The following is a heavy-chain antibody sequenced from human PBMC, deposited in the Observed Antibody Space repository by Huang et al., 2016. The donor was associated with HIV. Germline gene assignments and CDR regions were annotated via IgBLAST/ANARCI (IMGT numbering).Heavy chain of an antibody. Sequence: EVQLVESGGGLVQPGGSLRLSCAASGFTFSSYWMHWVRQAPGKGLVWVSRINSDGSSSGYAYSVKGRFTISRDNAKNSLYLQINSLRAEDTAVYYCVRDPRIQSWLNYFDYWGQGTLVSVSS. V-gene: IGHV3-74*01. J-gene: IGHJ4*02. D-gene: IGHD3-22*01. CDR1: GFTFSSYW. CDR2: INSDGSSS. CDR3: VRDPRIQSWLNYFDY.